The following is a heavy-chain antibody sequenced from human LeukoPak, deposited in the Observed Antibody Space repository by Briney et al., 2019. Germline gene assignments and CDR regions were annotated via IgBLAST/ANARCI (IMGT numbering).Heavy chain of an antibody. CDR1: GGSIRSSYYY. CDR3: VTYYFDSSGPKKNY. V-gene: IGHV4-39*01. J-gene: IGHJ4*02. D-gene: IGHD3-22*01. Sequence: SETLSLTCTVSGGSIRSSYYYWGWIRQPPGKGLEWIGSIYDSGSTYYNPSLKSRVTISVDTSKNQFSLKLSSVTAADTAVYYCVTYYFDSSGPKKNYWGQGTLVTVSS. CDR2: IYDSGST.